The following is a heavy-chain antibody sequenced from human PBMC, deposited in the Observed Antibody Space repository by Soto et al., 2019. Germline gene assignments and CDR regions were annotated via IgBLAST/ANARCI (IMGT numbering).Heavy chain of an antibody. Sequence: QVQLVESGGGVVQPGRSLRLSCAASGFTFSSYGMHWVRQAPGKGLEWVAVIWYDGSNKYYADSVKGRFTISRDNSKNTLYLQMNSLRAEDTAVYYCARDSPNSSGWYVVDYWGQGTLVTVSS. D-gene: IGHD6-19*01. CDR2: IWYDGSNK. J-gene: IGHJ4*02. CDR1: GFTFSSYG. V-gene: IGHV3-33*01. CDR3: ARDSPNSSGWYVVDY.